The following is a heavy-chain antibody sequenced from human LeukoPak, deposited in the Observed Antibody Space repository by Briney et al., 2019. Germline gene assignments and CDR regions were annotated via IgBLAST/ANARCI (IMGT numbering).Heavy chain of an antibody. V-gene: IGHV4-34*01. CDR2: INHSGST. CDR1: GGSFSGYY. D-gene: IGHD3-9*01. Sequence: SETLSLTCAVYGGSFSGYYWSCIRDPPGKGREWIGEINHSGSTNYNPSLKSRVTISVDTSKNRFSLKLSSVTAADTAVYYCARERTGCFDYWGQGTLVTVSS. CDR3: ARERTGCFDY. J-gene: IGHJ4*02.